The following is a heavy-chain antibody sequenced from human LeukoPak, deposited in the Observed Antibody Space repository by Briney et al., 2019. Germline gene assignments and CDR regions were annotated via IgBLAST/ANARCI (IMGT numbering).Heavy chain of an antibody. V-gene: IGHV3-30*04. Sequence: GGSMRLSCAAYGFTFSSYAMHWVRQAPGKGLEWVAVISYDGSNKYYADSVKGRFTISRDNSKNTLYLQMNSLRAEDTAVYYCARDHGDIVATIMRVGYYYGMDVWGQGTTVTVSS. D-gene: IGHD5-12*01. CDR2: ISYDGSNK. CDR3: ARDHGDIVATIMRVGYYYGMDV. J-gene: IGHJ6*02. CDR1: GFTFSSYA.